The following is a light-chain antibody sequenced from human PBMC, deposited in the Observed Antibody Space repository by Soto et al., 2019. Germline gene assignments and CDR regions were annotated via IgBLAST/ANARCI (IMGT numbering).Light chain of an antibody. Sequence: VLTQCPCSLSFTLEDSPTLACRASQSIXSPYLAWYPQRPGQAPRLLXXSSDXRAIGIPVRFSASGSGTAFTLTISRREPEDVAVEYCQQYRTSPPPWTVGQGTKVDIK. CDR2: SSD. CDR3: QQYRTSPPPWT. V-gene: IGKV3-20*01. J-gene: IGKJ1*01. CDR1: QSIXSPY.